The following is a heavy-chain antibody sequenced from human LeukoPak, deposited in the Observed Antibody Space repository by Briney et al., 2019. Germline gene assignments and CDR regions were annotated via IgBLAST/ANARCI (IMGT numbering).Heavy chain of an antibody. V-gene: IGHV3-23*01. Sequence: PGGSLRLSCAASGFTFSSYEMNWVRQAPGKGLEWVSSISGSGGSTYYADSVKGRFTISRDNSKNTLYLQMNSLRAEDTAVYYCAKDQSRTGMTWGVLDVWGKGTTVTVSS. CDR3: AKDQSRTGMTWGVLDV. CDR2: ISGSGGST. CDR1: GFTFSSYE. J-gene: IGHJ6*04. D-gene: IGHD1-1*01.